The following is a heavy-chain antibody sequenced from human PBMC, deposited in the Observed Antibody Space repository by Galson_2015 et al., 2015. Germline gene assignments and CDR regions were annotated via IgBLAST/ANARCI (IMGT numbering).Heavy chain of an antibody. Sequence: TNYNSSLKSRVTISVDTSKNQFSLKLTSVTAADTAVYYCARVTNYGSGSYYDDYWSQGTLVTVSS. J-gene: IGHJ4*02. CDR3: ARVTNYGSGSYYDDY. CDR2: T. V-gene: IGHV4-59*01. D-gene: IGHD3-10*01.